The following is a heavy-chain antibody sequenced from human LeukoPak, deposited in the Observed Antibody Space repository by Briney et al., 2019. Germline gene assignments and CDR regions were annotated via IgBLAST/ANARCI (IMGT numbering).Heavy chain of an antibody. Sequence: PGGSLRLSCAASGLTFSSYAMSWVRLAPGKGLEWVSAISGSGGSTYYADSVKGRFTISRDNSKNTLYLQMNSLRAEDTAVYYCAKLLSGYCSRTSCLNWFDPWGQGTLVTVSS. J-gene: IGHJ5*02. V-gene: IGHV3-23*01. D-gene: IGHD2-2*01. CDR2: ISGSGGST. CDR3: AKLLSGYCSRTSCLNWFDP. CDR1: GLTFSSYA.